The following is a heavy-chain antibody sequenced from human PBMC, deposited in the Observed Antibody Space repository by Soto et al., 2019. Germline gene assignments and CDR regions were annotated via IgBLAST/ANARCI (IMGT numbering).Heavy chain of an antibody. Sequence: QVQLVESGGGVVQPGRSLRLSCAASGFTFSSYGMHWVRQAPGKGLERVAGISYDGSNKYYADSVKGRFTISRDNSKDTLYQQMSSLRAEDTAVYYGAKVCGLDGGWGQGTLVTVSS. D-gene: IGHD3-10*01. CDR3: AKVCGLDGG. V-gene: IGHV3-30*18. J-gene: IGHJ4*02. CDR1: GFTFSSYG. CDR2: ISYDGSNK.